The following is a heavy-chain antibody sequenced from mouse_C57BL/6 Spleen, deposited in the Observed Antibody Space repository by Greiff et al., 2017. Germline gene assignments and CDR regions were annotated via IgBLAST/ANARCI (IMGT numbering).Heavy chain of an antibody. CDR1: GYTFTDYN. V-gene: IGHV1-22*01. CDR2: INPNNGGT. J-gene: IGHJ2*01. D-gene: IGHD2-4*01. Sequence: VQLKESGPELVKPGASVKMSCKASGYTFTDYNMHWVKQSHGKSLEWIGYINPNNGGTSYNQKFKGKATLTVNKSSSTAYMELRSLTSEDSAVYYCARDDYDGFDYWGQGTTLTVSS. CDR3: ARDDYDGFDY.